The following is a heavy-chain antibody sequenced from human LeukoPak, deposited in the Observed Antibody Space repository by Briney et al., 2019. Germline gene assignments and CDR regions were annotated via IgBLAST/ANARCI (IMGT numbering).Heavy chain of an antibody. V-gene: IGHV3-30*04. D-gene: IGHD1-1*01. CDR2: ISYDGSNK. CDR3: ARDPLGTRPGFDY. J-gene: IGHJ4*02. CDR1: GFTFSSYT. Sequence: GGSPRLSCAASGFTFSSYTMHWVRQAPGKGLEWVAVISYDGSNKYYADSVKGRFTISRDNSKNTLYLQMNSLRAEDTAVYYCARDPLGTRPGFDYWGQGTLVTVSS.